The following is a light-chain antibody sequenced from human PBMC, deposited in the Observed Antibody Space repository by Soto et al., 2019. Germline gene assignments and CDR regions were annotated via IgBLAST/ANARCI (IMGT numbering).Light chain of an antibody. CDR2: DVT. CDR3: CSYAGNYIWV. J-gene: IGLJ3*02. Sequence: QSALTQPRSVSGSPGQSVTISCTGTSSDIGIYNYVSWYQQHPGKAPKLMIYDVTRRPSGVPDRFSGSKSGNTASLTISGLQAEDEADYYCCSYAGNYIWVFGGGTKVTVL. V-gene: IGLV2-11*01. CDR1: SSDIGIYNY.